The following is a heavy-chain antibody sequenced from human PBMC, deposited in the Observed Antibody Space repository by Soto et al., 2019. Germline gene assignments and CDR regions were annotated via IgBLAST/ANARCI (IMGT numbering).Heavy chain of an antibody. CDR3: ARGIYGSGSYYNVYYYYYGMDV. V-gene: IGHV4-59*08. D-gene: IGHD3-10*01. Sequence: SETLSLTCTVSGGSISSYYWSWIRQPPGKGLGWIGYIYYSGSTNYNPSLKSRVTISVDTSKNQFSLKLSSVTAADTAVYYCARGIYGSGSYYNVYYYYYGMDVWGQGTTVTVSS. CDR1: GGSISSYY. CDR2: IYYSGST. J-gene: IGHJ6*02.